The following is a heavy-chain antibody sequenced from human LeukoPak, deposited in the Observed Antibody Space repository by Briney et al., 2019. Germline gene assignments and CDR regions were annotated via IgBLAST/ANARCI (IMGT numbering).Heavy chain of an antibody. Sequence: GESLKISCKASGYSFTSYWIGWVRQMPGKGLEWMGIIYPGDSDTTYSPSFQGQVTISADKSISTAYLQWSSVKASDTAMYYCARRGCGGDGYCDAFDIWGQGTMVTVSS. V-gene: IGHV5-51*01. CDR1: GYSFTSYW. CDR2: IYPGDSDT. J-gene: IGHJ3*02. CDR3: ARRGCGGDGYCDAFDI. D-gene: IGHD5-24*01.